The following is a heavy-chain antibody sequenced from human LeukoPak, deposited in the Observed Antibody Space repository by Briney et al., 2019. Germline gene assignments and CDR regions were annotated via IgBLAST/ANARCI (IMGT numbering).Heavy chain of an antibody. CDR1: GGSISSGSYY. D-gene: IGHD3-3*01. CDR3: ARARYYDFWSGSPYNWFDP. CDR2: IYTSGST. J-gene: IGHJ5*02. Sequence: SETLSLTCAVSGGSISSGSYYWSWIRQPAGKGLEWIGRIYTSGSTNYNPSLKSRVTISVDTSKHQCSLKLSSVTAADTAVYYCARARYYDFWSGSPYNWFDPWGQGTLVTVSS. V-gene: IGHV4-61*02.